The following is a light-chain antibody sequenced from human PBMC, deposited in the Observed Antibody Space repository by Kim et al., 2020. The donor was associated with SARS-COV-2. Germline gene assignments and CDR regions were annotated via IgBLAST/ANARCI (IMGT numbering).Light chain of an antibody. CDR1: KLGGKN. Sequence: SYELTQPPSVSVSPGQTASISCSGNKLGGKNAYWYQQRPGQSPVLVMYRDNRRPSGIPERFSASNSGNTATLTISGAQAGDEADYFCQAWDRSTVIFGGG. CDR3: QAWDRSTVI. J-gene: IGLJ2*01. V-gene: IGLV3-1*01. CDR2: RDN.